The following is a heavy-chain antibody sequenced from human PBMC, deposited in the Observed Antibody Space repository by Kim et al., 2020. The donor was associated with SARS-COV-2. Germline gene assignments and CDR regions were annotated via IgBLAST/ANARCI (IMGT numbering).Heavy chain of an antibody. D-gene: IGHD1-26*01. CDR3: AKGRHRSYESAFDI. V-gene: IGHV3-23*01. Sequence: ADSVRGRFTISREHSKNTLYLQMNSLRAEDTAVYYCAKGRHRSYESAFDIWGQGTMVTVSS. J-gene: IGHJ3*02.